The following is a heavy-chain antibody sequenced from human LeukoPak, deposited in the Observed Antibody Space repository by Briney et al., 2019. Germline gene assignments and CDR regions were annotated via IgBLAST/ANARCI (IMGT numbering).Heavy chain of an antibody. J-gene: IGHJ3*02. CDR2: INPSGGST. D-gene: IGHD4-17*01. CDR1: GYTFTGYY. V-gene: IGHV1-46*01. CDR3: ARGHFRDYVDYATLHDTFDI. Sequence: ASVKVSCKASGYTFTGYYMHWVRQAPGQGLEWMGIINPSGGSTSYAQKFQGRVTMTRDMSTSTVYMELSSLRSEDTAVYYCARGHFRDYVDYATLHDTFDIWGQGTMVTVSS.